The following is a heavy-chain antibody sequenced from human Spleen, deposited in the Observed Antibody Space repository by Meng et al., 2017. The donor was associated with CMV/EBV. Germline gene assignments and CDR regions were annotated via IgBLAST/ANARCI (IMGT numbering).Heavy chain of an antibody. CDR1: GYTFTAYY. V-gene: IGHV1-2*02. J-gene: IGHJ6*02. CDR3: ARVKRYCTGGSCSSTGYYGMDV. D-gene: IGHD2-15*01. Sequence: ASVKVSCKASGYTFTAYYMHWVRQAPGQGLEWMGWINPNSGGTNYVQKFQGRVTMTGDTSITTAYMELSRLRSDDMAVYYCARVKRYCTGGSCSSTGYYGMDVWGQGTTVTVSS. CDR2: INPNSGGT.